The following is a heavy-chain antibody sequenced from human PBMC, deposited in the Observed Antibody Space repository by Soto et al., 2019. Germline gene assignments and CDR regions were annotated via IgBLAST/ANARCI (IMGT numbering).Heavy chain of an antibody. J-gene: IGHJ5*02. CDR2: IYYSGST. V-gene: IGHV4-31*03. Sequence: PSETLSLTCTVSGGSTSSGGYYWSWIRQHPGKGLEWIGYIYYSGSTYYNPSLKGRVTISVDTSKNQFSLKLSSVTAADTAVYYCARAGYCSSTSCSMGDWFDPWGQGTLVTVSS. D-gene: IGHD2-2*01. CDR3: ARAGYCSSTSCSMGDWFDP. CDR1: GGSTSSGGYY.